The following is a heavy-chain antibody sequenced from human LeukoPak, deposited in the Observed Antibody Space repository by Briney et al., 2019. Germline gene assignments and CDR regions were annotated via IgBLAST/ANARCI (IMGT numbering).Heavy chain of an antibody. CDR3: ASKVAAAGGDN. CDR1: VFIFSSYS. V-gene: IGHV3-21*01. J-gene: IGHJ4*02. Sequence: PGVSLRLPCAASVFIFSSYSMNWVRQAPWKGLVLVSFISSSSYIYYGDSVKGRFTISRDNAKNSLYLQMNGLRAEDTAVYYCASKVAAAGGDNWGQWTLVTVSS. CDR2: ISSSSYI. D-gene: IGHD6-13*01.